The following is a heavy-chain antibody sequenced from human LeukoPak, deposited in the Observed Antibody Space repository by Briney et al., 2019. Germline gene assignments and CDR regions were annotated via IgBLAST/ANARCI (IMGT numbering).Heavy chain of an antibody. CDR1: GFTFSSHW. D-gene: IGHD3-22*01. CDR3: AKDSGGYFSY. V-gene: IGHV3-7*03. Sequence: GGSLRLSCAASGFTFSSHWMSWVRQAPGKGLEWVANIKKDGSEKYYVDAVKGRFTISRDNAKTSLYLQMNSLRAEDTAVYYCAKDSGGYFSYWGQGTLVTVSS. J-gene: IGHJ4*02. CDR2: IKKDGSEK.